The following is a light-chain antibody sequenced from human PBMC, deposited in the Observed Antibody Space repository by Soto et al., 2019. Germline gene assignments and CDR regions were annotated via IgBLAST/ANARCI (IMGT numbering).Light chain of an antibody. CDR2: DAS. V-gene: IGKV3-11*01. CDR3: QQRSNWPSIT. CDR1: QSVSSY. J-gene: IGKJ5*01. Sequence: IGLTQSPATLSLAPGERAPLSCRASQSVSSYLAWYQQKPGQAPRLPIYDASNRATGIPARFSGSGSGTDFTLTISSLEPEDFAVYYCQQRSNWPSITFGQGSRPEIK.